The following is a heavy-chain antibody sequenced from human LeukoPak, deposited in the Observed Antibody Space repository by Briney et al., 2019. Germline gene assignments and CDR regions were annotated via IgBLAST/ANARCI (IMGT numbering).Heavy chain of an antibody. Sequence: GGSLRLSCAASGFTFSSYWMSWVRQAPGKGLEWVANIKQEGSQKYYVDSVKGRFTISRDNAKNTLYLQMNSLRAEDTAVYYCARDRDYYGSGSLDYWGQGTLVTVSS. J-gene: IGHJ4*02. V-gene: IGHV3-7*01. CDR3: ARDRDYYGSGSLDY. CDR2: IKQEGSQK. D-gene: IGHD3-10*01. CDR1: GFTFSSYW.